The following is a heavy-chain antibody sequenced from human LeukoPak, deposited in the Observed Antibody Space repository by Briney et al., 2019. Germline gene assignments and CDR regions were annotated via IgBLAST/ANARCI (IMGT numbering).Heavy chain of an antibody. V-gene: IGHV3-48*01. CDR2: ISSSSSTM. J-gene: IGHJ6*02. CDR3: AKNLYCGGGSCYPSALGMDV. Sequence: GGSLRLSCAASGLTFSSYSMNWVRQAPGKGLEWVSYISSSSSTMYYADSVKGRFTISRDNSKNTLFLQMNSLRAEDTAVYYCAKNLYCGGGSCYPSALGMDVWGQGTTVTVSS. D-gene: IGHD2-15*01. CDR1: GLTFSSYS.